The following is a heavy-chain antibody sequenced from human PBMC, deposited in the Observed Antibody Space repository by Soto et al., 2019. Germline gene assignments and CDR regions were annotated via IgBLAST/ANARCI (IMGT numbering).Heavy chain of an antibody. CDR1: GFTFSSYA. CDR3: XKGLREYYYDSRGYYDY. V-gene: IGHV3-23*01. CDR2: ISGSGGST. Sequence: SGGSLRLSCAASGFTFSSYAMSWVRQAPGKGLEWVSAISGSGGSTYYADSVKGRFTISRDNSKNTLYLQMNSLRAEDTAVYYCXKGLREYYYDSRGYYDYWGQGTLVTVSS. D-gene: IGHD3-22*01. J-gene: IGHJ4*02.